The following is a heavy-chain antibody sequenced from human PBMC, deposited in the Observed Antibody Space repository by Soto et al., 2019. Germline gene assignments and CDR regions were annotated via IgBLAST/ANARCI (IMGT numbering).Heavy chain of an antibody. V-gene: IGHV1-3*01. CDR3: ARDRAEYYYDSSGYSPLTIDY. CDR1: GYTFTSYA. Sequence: ASVKVSCKASGYTFTSYAMHWVRQAPGQRLEWMGWINAGNGNTKYSQKFQGRVTITRDTSASTAYMELSSLRSEDTAVYYCARDRAEYYYDSSGYSPLTIDYWGQGPLVTVSS. CDR2: INAGNGNT. J-gene: IGHJ4*02. D-gene: IGHD3-22*01.